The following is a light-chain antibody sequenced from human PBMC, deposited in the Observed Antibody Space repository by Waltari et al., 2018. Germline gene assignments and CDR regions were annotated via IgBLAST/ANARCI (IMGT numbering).Light chain of an antibody. J-gene: IGKJ1*01. CDR2: DTS. CDR3: QHYVSLPAT. V-gene: IGKV3-20*01. Sequence: ELVLTQSPGTLSLSPGERATLSCRASQSVGRSLAWYQQKPGQAPRLLIDDTSSRATGIPDRFSGSGSGTDFSLTISRLEPEDFAVYYCQHYVSLPATFGQGTKVEIK. CDR1: QSVGRS.